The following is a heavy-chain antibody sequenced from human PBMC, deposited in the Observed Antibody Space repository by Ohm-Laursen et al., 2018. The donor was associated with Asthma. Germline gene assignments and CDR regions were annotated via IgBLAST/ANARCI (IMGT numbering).Heavy chain of an antibody. J-gene: IGHJ4*02. Sequence: SSLRLSCTASGFTFRSYGMHWVRQAPGKGLEWVAVGGSYYDGGLKYYADSVNGRFTVSRDDSKNTLYLQMNSLGPDDTAVYYCARDVMEWYLPAFDFWGQGTLVTVSS. V-gene: IGHV3-30*19. CDR1: GFTFRSYG. D-gene: IGHD3-3*01. CDR3: ARDVMEWYLPAFDF. CDR2: GGSYYDGGLK.